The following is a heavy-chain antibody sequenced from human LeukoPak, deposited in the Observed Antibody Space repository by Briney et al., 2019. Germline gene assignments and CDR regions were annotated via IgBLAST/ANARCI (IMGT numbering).Heavy chain of an antibody. CDR1: GFTFSSYW. V-gene: IGHV3-74*01. Sequence: GGSLRLSCAASGFTFSSYWMHWLRQEPRKGLVWVSRISTDGSSRSYVDSVKGRFTISRDNGKNTLYLQMNSLRAEDTAVYYCASYLTSIPSGMDVWGQGATVTVSS. J-gene: IGHJ6*02. CDR2: ISTDGSSR. D-gene: IGHD2/OR15-2a*01. CDR3: ASYLTSIPSGMDV.